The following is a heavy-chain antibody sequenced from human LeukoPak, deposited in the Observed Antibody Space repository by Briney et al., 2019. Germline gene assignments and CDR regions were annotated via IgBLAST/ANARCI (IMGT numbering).Heavy chain of an antibody. CDR2: INHSGST. CDR3: ARVSRRGSYRGAFDI. CDR1: GFTFSSYA. Sequence: PGGSLRLSCAASGFTFSSYAMSWVRQPPGKGLEWIGEINHSGSTNYNPSLKSRVTISVDTSKNQFSLKLSSVTAADTAVYYCARVSRRGSYRGAFDIWGQGTMVTVSS. V-gene: IGHV4-34*01. D-gene: IGHD1-26*01. J-gene: IGHJ3*02.